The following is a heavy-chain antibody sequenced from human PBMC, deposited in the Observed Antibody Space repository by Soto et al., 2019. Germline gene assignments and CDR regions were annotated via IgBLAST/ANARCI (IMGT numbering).Heavy chain of an antibody. J-gene: IGHJ5*01. D-gene: IGHD2-2*01. CDR3: ARGDAINWFDY. V-gene: IGHV4-61*01. Sequence: PXETLSLTCTVADWSVTSANFYWNWLRQPPGKGLEWIGYISYSGSSNYTPSLKSRVSISLDMSKNQFSLRLSSVTAADTAVYYCARGDAINWFDYWGQGTLVTVSS. CDR1: DWSVTSANFY. CDR2: ISYSGSS.